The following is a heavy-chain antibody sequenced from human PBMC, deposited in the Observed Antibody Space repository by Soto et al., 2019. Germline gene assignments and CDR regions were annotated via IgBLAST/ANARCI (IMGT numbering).Heavy chain of an antibody. Sequence: EVQLVESGGGLVQPGGSLRLSCGASGFTFSTYWMNWVRQAPGKGLEWVANIKHDGSETSYVDSVKGRFTISRDNAKNSLYLQMNSLRAEDTAVYYCARVDDSAWYTRDYWGQGTLVTVSS. CDR3: ARVDDSAWYTRDY. D-gene: IGHD6-19*01. CDR2: IKHDGSET. V-gene: IGHV3-7*01. J-gene: IGHJ4*02. CDR1: GFTFSTYW.